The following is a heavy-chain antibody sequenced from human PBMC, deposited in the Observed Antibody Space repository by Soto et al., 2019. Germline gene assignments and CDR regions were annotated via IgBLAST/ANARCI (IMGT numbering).Heavy chain of an antibody. CDR1: GGSISSGGYY. CDR2: IYYSGST. J-gene: IGHJ5*02. CDR3: ARDVAAMETGFDP. D-gene: IGHD5-18*01. Sequence: QVQLQESGPGLVKPSQTLSLTCTVSGGSISSGGYYWSWIRQHPGKGLEWIGYIYYSGSTYYNPSLKRRVTRSVDTAKNQCSLKLSSVTAADTAVYYCARDVAAMETGFDPWGQGTLVTVSS. V-gene: IGHV4-31*03.